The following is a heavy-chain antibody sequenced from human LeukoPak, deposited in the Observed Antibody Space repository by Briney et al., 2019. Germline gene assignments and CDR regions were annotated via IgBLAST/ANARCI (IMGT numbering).Heavy chain of an antibody. J-gene: IGHJ4*02. CDR3: ARGGLSTTRKTSFDY. D-gene: IGHD2-2*01. V-gene: IGHV1-18*01. CDR2: ISGYSGNT. CDR1: GYSLTSYG. Sequence: GASVKVSCKASGYSLTSYGITWVRQAPGQGLEWMGWISGYSGNTNYAQKLQGRVTMTTDTSTSTAYMELRSLRSDDTAVYYCARGGLSTTRKTSFDYWGQGTLVTVSS.